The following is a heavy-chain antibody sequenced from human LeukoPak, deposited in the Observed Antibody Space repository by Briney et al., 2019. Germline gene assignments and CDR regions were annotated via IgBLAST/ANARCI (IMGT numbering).Heavy chain of an antibody. J-gene: IGHJ3*02. CDR2: ISSNGGST. CDR1: GFTFSSYA. Sequence: GGSLRLSCAASGFTFSSYAMHWVRQAPGKGLEYVSAISSNGGSTYYANSVKGRFTISRDNSKNTLYLQMGSLRAEDMAVYYCARGGAGESADIWGQGTTVTVSS. V-gene: IGHV3-64*01. CDR3: ARGGAGESADI. D-gene: IGHD7-27*01.